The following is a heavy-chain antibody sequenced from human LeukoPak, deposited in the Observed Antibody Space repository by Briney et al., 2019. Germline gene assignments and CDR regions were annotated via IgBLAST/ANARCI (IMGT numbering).Heavy chain of an antibody. J-gene: IGHJ6*03. V-gene: IGHV3-23*01. Sequence: GGSLRLSCAASGFTFSNYAMSWVRQAPGRGLEWVSAISGSGGSTNYADSVKGRFTISRDNSKNTLYLQMTSLRAEDTAVYYCAKGGAVYSYYSMDAWGKGTTVTVSS. CDR1: GFTFSNYA. CDR3: AKGGAVYSYYSMDA. CDR2: ISGSGGST.